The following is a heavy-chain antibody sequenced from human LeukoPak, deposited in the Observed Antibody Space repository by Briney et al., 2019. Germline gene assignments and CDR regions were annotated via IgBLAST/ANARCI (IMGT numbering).Heavy chain of an antibody. V-gene: IGHV4-39*07. CDR3: ARDRVEGWELLSGAFDI. J-gene: IGHJ3*02. CDR1: GGSISSSSYY. D-gene: IGHD1-26*01. Sequence: PSETLSLTCTVSGGSISSSSYYWGWIRQPPGKGLEWIGSIYHSGSTYYNPSLKSRVTISVDTSKNQFSLKLSSVTAADTAVYYCARDRVEGWELLSGAFDIWGQGTMVTVSS. CDR2: IYHSGST.